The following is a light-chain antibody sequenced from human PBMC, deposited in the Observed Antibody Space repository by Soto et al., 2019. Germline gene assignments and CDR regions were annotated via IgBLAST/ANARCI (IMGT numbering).Light chain of an antibody. CDR3: QQYYGNPQS. V-gene: IGKV4-1*01. Sequence: DIVLTQSPESLAVSLGERATINCESSQSLLYGSNNKNYLAWYQQKPGQPPKLLIYWASTRASGVPDRFTGSRSGTHFTLTVSSLQAEDVALYYCQQYYGNPQSCGQGTRLEIK. J-gene: IGKJ2*01. CDR2: WAS. CDR1: QSLLYGSNNKNY.